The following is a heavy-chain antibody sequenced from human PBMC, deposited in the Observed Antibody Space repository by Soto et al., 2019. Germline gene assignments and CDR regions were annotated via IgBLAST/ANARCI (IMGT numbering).Heavy chain of an antibody. D-gene: IGHD4-17*01. CDR3: ARESHDYGDYVPFDY. Sequence: SETLSLTCTVSGGSISSYYWSWIRQPAGKGLEWIGHIYTSGSTNYNPSLKSRVTMSVDTSKNQFSLKLSSVTAADTAVYYCARESHDYGDYVPFDYWGQGTLVTVSS. V-gene: IGHV4-4*07. J-gene: IGHJ4*02. CDR2: IYTSGST. CDR1: GGSISSYY.